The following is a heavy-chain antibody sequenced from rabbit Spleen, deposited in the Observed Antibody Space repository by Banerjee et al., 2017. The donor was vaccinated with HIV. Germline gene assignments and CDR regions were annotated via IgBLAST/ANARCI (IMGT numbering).Heavy chain of an antibody. D-gene: IGHD1-1*01. V-gene: IGHV1S7*01. CDR2: IDPFFGTT. J-gene: IGHJ4*01. CDR3: ARDLTGVIGWNFGW. Sequence: QLKESGGGLVQPGGSLKLSCKGSGFDFSTYYMSWVRQAPGKGLEWIGYIDPFFGTTYYANWVNGRFTISNDNAQNTVFLQMTSLTVADTATYFCARDLTGVIGWNFGWWGQGTLVTVS. CDR1: GFDFSTYY.